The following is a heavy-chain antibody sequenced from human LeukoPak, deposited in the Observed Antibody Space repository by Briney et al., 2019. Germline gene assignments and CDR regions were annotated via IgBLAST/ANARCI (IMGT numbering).Heavy chain of an antibody. J-gene: IGHJ4*02. CDR1: RFTFSDYG. CDR3: ARDLLHYSGSGSS. D-gene: IGHD3-10*01. CDR2: ISGSGGTT. Sequence: GGSLRLSCAASRFTFSDYGMSWVRQAPGRGLEWVSAISGSGGTTYYADSVKGRFTISRDNSKNTLYLQMNSLRAEDTAVYYCARDLLHYSGSGSSWGQGTLVTVSS. V-gene: IGHV3-23*01.